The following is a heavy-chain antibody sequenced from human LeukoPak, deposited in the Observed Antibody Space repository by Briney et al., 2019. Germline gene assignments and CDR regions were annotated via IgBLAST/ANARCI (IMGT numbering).Heavy chain of an antibody. Sequence: GGSLRLSCAAYGFTFSSHAMHWVRQAPGKGLEYVSTISTNGGSTYYSNSVKGRFTISRDNSKNTLYLQMGSLRAEDMAVYYCAREANAFDIWGQGTMVTVSS. CDR1: GFTFSSHA. V-gene: IGHV3-64*01. CDR3: AREANAFDI. CDR2: ISTNGGST. J-gene: IGHJ3*02.